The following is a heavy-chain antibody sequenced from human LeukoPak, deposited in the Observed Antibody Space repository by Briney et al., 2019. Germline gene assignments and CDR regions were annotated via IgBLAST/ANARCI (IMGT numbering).Heavy chain of an antibody. CDR2: ISSSSSTI. D-gene: IGHD3-10*01. CDR1: GFTFSSYS. Sequence: GGSLRLSCAASGFTFSSYSMNWVRQAPGKGLEWVSYISSSSSTIYYADSVKGRFTISRDNAKNSLYLQMNSLRAEDTAVYYCARDKRALRLWFGELVDRDAFDIWGQGTMVTVSS. CDR3: ARDKRALRLWFGELVDRDAFDI. J-gene: IGHJ3*02. V-gene: IGHV3-48*01.